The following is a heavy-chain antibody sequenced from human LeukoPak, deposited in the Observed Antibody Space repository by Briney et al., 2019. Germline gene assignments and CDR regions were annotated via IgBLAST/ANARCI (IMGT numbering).Heavy chain of an antibody. Sequence: MPSETLSLTCAVYGGSFSGYYWSWIRQPPGKGLEWIGEINHSGSTNYNPSLKSRVTISVDTSKNQFSLKLSSVTAADTAVYYCARGGGITIFGVVMRPNWFDPWGQGTLVTVSS. CDR1: GGSFSGYY. V-gene: IGHV4-34*01. CDR3: ARGGGITIFGVVMRPNWFDP. J-gene: IGHJ5*02. D-gene: IGHD3-3*01. CDR2: INHSGST.